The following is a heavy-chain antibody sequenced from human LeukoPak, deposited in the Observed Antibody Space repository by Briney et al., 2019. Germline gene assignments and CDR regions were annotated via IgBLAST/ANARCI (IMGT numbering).Heavy chain of an antibody. CDR3: ARGFYDSSGYSFDY. Sequence: ASVKVSCKASGYIFTSYQMQWVRQAPGQGLEWMGIINPGVSTTSYAQKFQGRVTMTRDTSTSTVYMELSSLRSEDTAVYYCARGFYDSSGYSFDYWGQGTLVTVSS. J-gene: IGHJ4*02. D-gene: IGHD3-22*01. V-gene: IGHV1-46*01. CDR1: GYIFTSYQ. CDR2: INPGVSTT.